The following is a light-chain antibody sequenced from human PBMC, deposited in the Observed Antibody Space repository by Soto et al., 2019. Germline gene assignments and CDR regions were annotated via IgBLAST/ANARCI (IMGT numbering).Light chain of an antibody. CDR3: QQSSSAPDT. CDR2: AAS. CDR1: QSISSY. V-gene: IGKV1-39*01. Sequence: DIQMTQSPSTLSGSVGDRVTITCRASQSISSYLNWYQQKPGKAPKLLIYAASSLQSGVPSRFSGTGSGTDFSLTISSLQPEDFATYFCQQSSSAPDTFGGGTKV. J-gene: IGKJ4*01.